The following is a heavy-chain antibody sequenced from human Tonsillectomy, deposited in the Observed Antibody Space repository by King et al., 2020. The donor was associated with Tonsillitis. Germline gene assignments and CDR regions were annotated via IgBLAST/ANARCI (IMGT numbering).Heavy chain of an antibody. D-gene: IGHD3-22*01. Sequence: QLVQSGGGLVKPGGSLRLSCAASGFSLSSFSMNWVRQAPGKGLEWVSSISSSSSYIYYADSVKGRFTISRDNAKNSLYLQMNRLTAEDTAVYYCARAPDYHYYDSSGYYSDYWGQGTLVTVSS. CDR3: ARAPDYHYYDSSGYYSDY. CDR2: ISSSSSYI. V-gene: IGHV3-21*01. J-gene: IGHJ4*02. CDR1: GFSLSSFS.